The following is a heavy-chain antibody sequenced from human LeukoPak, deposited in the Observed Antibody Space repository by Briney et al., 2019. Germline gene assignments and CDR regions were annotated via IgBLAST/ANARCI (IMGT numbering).Heavy chain of an antibody. V-gene: IGHV1-24*01. CDR1: GYTLTELS. CDR3: ARGYSSGWYSGWYFDL. D-gene: IGHD6-19*01. Sequence: ASVKVSCKVSGYTLTELSMHWVRQAPGKGLEWMGGFDPEDGETIYAQKFQGRVTMTEDTSTDTAYMELSSLRSEDTAVYYCARGYSSGWYSGWYFDLWGRGTLVTVSS. CDR2: FDPEDGET. J-gene: IGHJ2*01.